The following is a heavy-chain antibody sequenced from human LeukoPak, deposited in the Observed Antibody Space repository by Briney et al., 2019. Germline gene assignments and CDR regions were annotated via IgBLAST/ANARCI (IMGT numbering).Heavy chain of an antibody. CDR3: ARFYPYDFWSGYLVGWFDP. J-gene: IGHJ5*02. Sequence: GASVKVSCKASGYTFTSYGISWVRQAPGQGLEWLGWISPYNDNTNYAQKFQGRVTMTRDTSISTAYMELSRLRSDDTAVYYCARFYPYDFWSGYLVGWFDPWGQGTLVTVSS. CDR2: ISPYNDNT. V-gene: IGHV1-18*01. CDR1: GYTFTSYG. D-gene: IGHD3-3*01.